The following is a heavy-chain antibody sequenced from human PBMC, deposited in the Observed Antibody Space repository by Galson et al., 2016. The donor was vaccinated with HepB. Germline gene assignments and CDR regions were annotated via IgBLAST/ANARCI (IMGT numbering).Heavy chain of an antibody. CDR2: IASTDGTT. Sequence: SLRLSCAASGFIFSSHTMNWVRQAPGKGLEWIAHIASTDGTTDYADSVKGLFTISRDNAKNSLFLQMNSLRADDTALYYCARGAGSGSWLVGHWGQGTLVTVSS. V-gene: IGHV3-48*01. CDR1: GFIFSSHT. D-gene: IGHD1-26*01. CDR3: ARGAGSGSWLVGH. J-gene: IGHJ4*02.